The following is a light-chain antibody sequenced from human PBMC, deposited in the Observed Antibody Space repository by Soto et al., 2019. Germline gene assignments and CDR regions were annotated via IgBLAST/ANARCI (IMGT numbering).Light chain of an antibody. V-gene: IGKV3-11*01. CDR3: QQRSNWPSIT. CDR1: QSVSTY. J-gene: IGKJ5*01. Sequence: DIVLTHSPAALLLSLREISSLSFGPSQSVSTYLAWYPQKPGQAPRLLIYDASNRATGIPARFSGSGSGTAFTLTTNSLEPEDSAVYYCQQRSNWPSITFGQGTRLEIK. CDR2: DAS.